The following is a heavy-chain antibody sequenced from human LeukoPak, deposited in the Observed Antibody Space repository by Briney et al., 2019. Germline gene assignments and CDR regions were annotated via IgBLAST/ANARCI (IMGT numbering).Heavy chain of an antibody. D-gene: IGHD6-19*01. Sequence: GESLKISCQGSGCTFANYWIGWVRQMPGKGLEWMGIIYPGDSDTRYSPSFQGQVTISADKSISTAYPQWSSLKASDTAVYYCARREGGWYLDYWGQGTLVTVSS. V-gene: IGHV5-51*01. CDR1: GCTFANYW. CDR2: IYPGDSDT. CDR3: ARREGGWYLDY. J-gene: IGHJ4*02.